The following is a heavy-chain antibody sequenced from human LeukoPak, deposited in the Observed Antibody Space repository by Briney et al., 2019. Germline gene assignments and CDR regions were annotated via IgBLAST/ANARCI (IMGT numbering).Heavy chain of an antibody. V-gene: IGHV4-34*01. CDR3: AGVMGSGSNNRKRRPNWYFDL. Sequence: PSETLSLTCAVYGGSFSGYYWSWIRQPPGKGLEWIGEINHSGSTNYNPSLKSRVTISVDTSKNQFSLKLSSVTAADTAVYYCAGVMGSGSNNRKRRPNWYFDLWGRGTLVTVSS. D-gene: IGHD3-10*01. CDR2: INHSGST. CDR1: GGSFSGYY. J-gene: IGHJ2*01.